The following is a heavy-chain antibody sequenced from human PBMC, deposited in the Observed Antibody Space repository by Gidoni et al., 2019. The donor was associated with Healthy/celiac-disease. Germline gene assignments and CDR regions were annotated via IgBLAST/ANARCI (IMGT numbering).Heavy chain of an antibody. J-gene: IGHJ6*02. CDR3: AKFAGNYYDSSGYYDYYYGMDV. V-gene: IGHV3-23*01. Sequence: EVPLLESGGGLVQPGGSLRLSCAASGFTFRGYAMSWVRQAPGKGLEWVAAISGRGGSTYYADYGKGRFTISRDNSKNTLYLKMNSLRAEDTAVYYCAKFAGNYYDSSGYYDYYYGMDVWGQGTTVTVSS. CDR1: GFTFRGYA. D-gene: IGHD3-22*01. CDR2: ISGRGGST.